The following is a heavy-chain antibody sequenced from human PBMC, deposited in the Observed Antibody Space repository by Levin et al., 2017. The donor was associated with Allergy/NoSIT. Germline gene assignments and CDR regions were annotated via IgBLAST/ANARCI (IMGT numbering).Heavy chain of an antibody. CDR3: AKDRTVYYDFWSGYYFLPKHYYFDY. V-gene: IGHV3-30*18. J-gene: IGHJ4*02. Sequence: PGESLKISCAASGFTFSSYGMHWVRQAPGKGLEWVAVISYDGSNKYYADSVKGRFTISRDNSKNTLYLQMNSLRAEDTAVYYCAKDRTVYYDFWSGYYFLPKHYYFDYWGQGTLVTVSS. CDR1: GFTFSSYG. D-gene: IGHD3-3*01. CDR2: ISYDGSNK.